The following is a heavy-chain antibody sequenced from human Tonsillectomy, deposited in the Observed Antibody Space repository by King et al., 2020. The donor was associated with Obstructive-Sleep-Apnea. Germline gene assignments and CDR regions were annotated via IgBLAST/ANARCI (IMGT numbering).Heavy chain of an antibody. J-gene: IGHJ5*02. CDR1: GFTFSNDW. CDR2: IKSKTDGGTT. CDR3: TTDGCSSTSCYDNWFDP. Sequence: VQLVESGGGLVKPGGSLRLSCAASGFTFSNDWMSWVRQAPGKGREWGGRIKSKTDGGTTDYAEPFKGRFIILRDDSKNTLYLQMNSLKTEDTAVYYCTTDGCSSTSCYDNWFDPWGQGTLVTVSS. D-gene: IGHD2-2*01. V-gene: IGHV3-15*01.